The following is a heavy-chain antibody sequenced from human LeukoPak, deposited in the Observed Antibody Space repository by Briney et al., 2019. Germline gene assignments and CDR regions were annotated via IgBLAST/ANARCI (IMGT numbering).Heavy chain of an antibody. D-gene: IGHD1-26*01. V-gene: IGHV4-39*07. CDR2: IYYSGST. Sequence: NTSETLSLTCTVSGGSISSSSYHWGWIRQPPGKGLEWIGSIYYSGSTYYNPSLKSRVTISVDTSKNQFSLKLSSVTAADTAVYYCASPSGSYGDAFDIWGQGTMVTVSS. CDR1: GGSISSSSYH. J-gene: IGHJ3*02. CDR3: ASPSGSYGDAFDI.